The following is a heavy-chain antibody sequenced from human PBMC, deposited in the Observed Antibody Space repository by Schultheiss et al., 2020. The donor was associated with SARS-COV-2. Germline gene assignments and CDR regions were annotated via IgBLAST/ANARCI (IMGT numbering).Heavy chain of an antibody. D-gene: IGHD1-7*01. CDR3: ARDGSTAGYNWFDP. CDR1: GFTFSSYG. Sequence: GGSLRLSCAASGFTFSSYGMHWVRQAPGKGLEWVAVISYDGSNKYYADSVKGRFTISRDNSKNTLYLQMNSLRAEDTAVYYCARDGSTAGYNWFDPWGQGTLVTVSS. J-gene: IGHJ5*02. CDR2: ISYDGSNK. V-gene: IGHV3-30*03.